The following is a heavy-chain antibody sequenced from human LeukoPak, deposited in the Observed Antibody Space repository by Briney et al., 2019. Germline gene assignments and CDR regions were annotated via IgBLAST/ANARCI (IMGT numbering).Heavy chain of an antibody. D-gene: IGHD3-10*01. CDR2: ISSTSTYI. CDR1: GFTFSSYT. V-gene: IGHV3-21*01. CDR3: ARDAVWGARYLDL. J-gene: IGHJ2*01. Sequence: GGSLRLSCEASGFTFSSYTMNWVRQAPGKGLEWVSSISSTSTYIYYADSTKGRFTISRDNAKKSLYLQMNSLRAEDTAVYYCARDAVWGARYLDLWGRGTLVTVSS.